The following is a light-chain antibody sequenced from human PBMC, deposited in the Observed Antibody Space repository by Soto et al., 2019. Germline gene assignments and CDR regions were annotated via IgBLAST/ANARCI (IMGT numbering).Light chain of an antibody. CDR3: QQYGSSRWT. Sequence: VLTQPPGTLSLSPGERATLSCRASPSVSGSYLAWYQQRPGQAPMLLIYGASSRATGIPDRFSGSGSGTDFTLTITRLEPEDFAVYYCQQYGSSRWTFVRGTKVEI. CDR1: PSVSGSY. J-gene: IGKJ1*01. V-gene: IGKV3-20*01. CDR2: GAS.